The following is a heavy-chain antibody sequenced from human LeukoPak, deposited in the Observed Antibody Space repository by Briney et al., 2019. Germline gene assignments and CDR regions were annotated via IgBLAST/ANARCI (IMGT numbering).Heavy chain of an antibody. CDR3: ARLSSVFSRRTAPGPYWYFDL. D-gene: IGHD2-21*02. CDR1: GGSISTYY. V-gene: IGHV4-59*08. J-gene: IGHJ2*01. Sequence: PSETLSLTCTVSGGSISTYYWSWIRQPPGRGLEWIGYIYYTGSTNYNPTLKSRVTISVDTSKNQFSLKLSSVTAADTAVYYCARLSSVFSRRTAPGPYWYFDLWGRGTLVTVSS. CDR2: IYYTGST.